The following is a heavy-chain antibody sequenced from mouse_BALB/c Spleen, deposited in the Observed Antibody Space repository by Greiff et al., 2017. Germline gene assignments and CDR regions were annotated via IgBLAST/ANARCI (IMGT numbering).Heavy chain of an antibody. CDR2: ISSGGGNT. CDR3: ARYYYGSSWYFDV. D-gene: IGHD1-1*01. CDR1: GFTFSSYT. V-gene: IGHV5-9*03. Sequence: EVKVVESGGGLVKPGGSLKLSCAASGFTFSSYTMSWVRQTPEKRLEWVATISSGGGNTYYPDSVKGRFTISRDNAKNNLYLQMSSLRSEDTALYYCARYYYGSSWYFDVWGAGTTVTVSS. J-gene: IGHJ1*01.